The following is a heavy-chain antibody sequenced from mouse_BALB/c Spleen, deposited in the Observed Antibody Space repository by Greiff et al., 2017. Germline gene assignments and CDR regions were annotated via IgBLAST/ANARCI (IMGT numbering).Heavy chain of an antibody. Sequence: EVMLVESGGGLVKPGGSLKLSCAASGFTFSSYTMSWVRQTPEKRLEWVATISSGGSYTYYPDSVKGRFTISRDNSKNTLYLQMSSLKSEDTAMYYCTRAGGRRAMDYWGQGTSVTVSS. J-gene: IGHJ4*01. V-gene: IGHV5-6-4*01. CDR2: ISSGGSYT. D-gene: IGHD1-1*02. CDR3: TRAGGRRAMDY. CDR1: GFTFSSYT.